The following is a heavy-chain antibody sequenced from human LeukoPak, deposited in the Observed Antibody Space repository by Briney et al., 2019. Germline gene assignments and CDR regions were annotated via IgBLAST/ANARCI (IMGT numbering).Heavy chain of an antibody. CDR1: GFTFSSYG. Sequence: GGTLRLSCAASGFTFSSYGMSWVRQAPGKGLEWVGFIRRKAYGGTAEYAASVKGRFTISRDDSRNIAYLQMNSLKTEDTAVYYCVGGIEFWGQGALVTVSS. V-gene: IGHV3-49*04. CDR2: IRRKAYGGTA. CDR3: VGGIEF. J-gene: IGHJ4*02.